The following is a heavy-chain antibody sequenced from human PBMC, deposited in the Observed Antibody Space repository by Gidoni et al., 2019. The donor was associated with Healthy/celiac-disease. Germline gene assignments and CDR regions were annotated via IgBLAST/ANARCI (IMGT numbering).Heavy chain of an antibody. CDR1: SSYA. CDR3: ARSPWGRDAFDI. J-gene: IGHJ3*02. D-gene: IGHD3-16*01. Sequence: SSYAMHWVRQAPGKGMEWVAVIAYDGSNKYYADSVKGRFTISRDNSKNTRYLQMNSLRAEDTAVYYCARSPWGRDAFDIWGQGTMVTVSS. CDR2: IAYDGSNK. V-gene: IGHV3-30*04.